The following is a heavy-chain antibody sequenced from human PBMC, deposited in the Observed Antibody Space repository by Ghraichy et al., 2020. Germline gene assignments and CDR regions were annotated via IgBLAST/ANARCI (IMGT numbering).Heavy chain of an antibody. Sequence: GGSLRLSCDASGSTFSDYWLHWVRQAPGKGLVWVSRADEGARITDYAASVRGRFTISRDNAKNTLYLHMNSLRVEDTAMYFCVRDLAGRGGYWGQGTLVTVSS. D-gene: IGHD6-19*01. V-gene: IGHV3-74*01. J-gene: IGHJ4*02. CDR2: ADEGARIT. CDR1: GSTFSDYW. CDR3: VRDLAGRGGY.